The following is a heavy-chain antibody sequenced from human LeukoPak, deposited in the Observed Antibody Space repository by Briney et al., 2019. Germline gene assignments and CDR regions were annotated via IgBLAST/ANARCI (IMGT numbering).Heavy chain of an antibody. CDR1: GYTFTSYG. D-gene: IGHD3-3*01. V-gene: IGHV1-18*01. Sequence: ASVKVSCKASGYTFTSYGISWVRQAPGQGLEWMGWISAYNGNTNYAQKLQGRVTMTTDTSTSTAYMELRSLGSDDTAVYYCARNIYDFWSGYTYHYYYYGMDVWGQGTTVTVSS. CDR3: ARNIYDFWSGYTYHYYYYGMDV. J-gene: IGHJ6*02. CDR2: ISAYNGNT.